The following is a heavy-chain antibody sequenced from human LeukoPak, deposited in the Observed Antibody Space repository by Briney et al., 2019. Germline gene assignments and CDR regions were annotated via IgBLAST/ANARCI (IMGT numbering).Heavy chain of an antibody. CDR3: ARDHGIAVAALDY. CDR2: TYYRSKWYN. J-gene: IGHJ4*02. Sequence: QTLSLTCAISGDIVCSNSAAGNWITQSPSRVLELLGRTYYRSKWYNDYAVSVKSRITINPDTSKNQFSLQLNSVTPEDTAVYYCARDHGIAVAALDYWGQGTLVTVSS. V-gene: IGHV6-1*01. D-gene: IGHD6-19*01. CDR1: GDIVCSNSAA.